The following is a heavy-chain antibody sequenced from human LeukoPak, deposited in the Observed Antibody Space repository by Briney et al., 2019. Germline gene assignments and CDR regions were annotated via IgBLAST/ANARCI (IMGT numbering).Heavy chain of an antibody. V-gene: IGHV4-59*01. CDR3: ARGGYDILTGPIDY. Sequence: PSETLSLTCTVSGGSISSYYRSWIRQPPGKGLEWIGHIHYSGSTNYNPSLKSRVTISVDTSKNQFSLKLSSVTAADTAVYYCARGGYDILTGPIDYWGQGTLVTVSS. J-gene: IGHJ4*02. D-gene: IGHD3-9*01. CDR1: GGSISSYY. CDR2: IHYSGST.